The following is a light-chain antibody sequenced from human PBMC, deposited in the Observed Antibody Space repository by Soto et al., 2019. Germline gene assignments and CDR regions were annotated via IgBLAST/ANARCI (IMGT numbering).Light chain of an antibody. Sequence: QSALAQPPSASGFPGQSVTIFCTGTSSDVGYYDYVSWYQPHSGKAPKLVLYEVTKRPSGVPVRVSASKSGNTAPLTLSVLRAEDEADYYCRAYAGSNNSVFGSGTKVTVL. CDR1: SSDVGYYDY. CDR3: RAYAGSNNSV. V-gene: IGLV2-8*01. J-gene: IGLJ1*01. CDR2: EVT.